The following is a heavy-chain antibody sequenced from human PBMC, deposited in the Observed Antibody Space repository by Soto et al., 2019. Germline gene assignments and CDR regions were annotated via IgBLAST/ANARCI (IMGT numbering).Heavy chain of an antibody. Sequence: LRLSCEASGFAFNKFGMHWVRQAPGKGLEWVAFISYDGSYQYYADSVQGRLTITRDNSMNTLNMQLNSLRREDTAVYYCAKGGEVGGVLGDHWGQGTMVTVYS. CDR1: GFAFNKFG. V-gene: IGHV3-30*18. J-gene: IGHJ4*02. CDR3: AKGGEVGGVLGDH. D-gene: IGHD1-26*01. CDR2: ISYDGSYQ.